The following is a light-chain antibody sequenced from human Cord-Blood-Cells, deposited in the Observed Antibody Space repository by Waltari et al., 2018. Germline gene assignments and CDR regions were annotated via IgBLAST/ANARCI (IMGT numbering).Light chain of an antibody. CDR1: RSDVGGYNS. CDR2: EVS. V-gene: IGLV2-14*01. CDR3: SSYTSSSTYV. Sequence: QSALTQPASVSGSPGQSITISCTGPRSDVGGYNSVSWYQQHPGKAPKLMIYEVSNRPSGVSNRFSGSKSGNTASLTISGLQAEDEADYYCSSYTSSSTYVFGTGTKVTVL. J-gene: IGLJ1*01.